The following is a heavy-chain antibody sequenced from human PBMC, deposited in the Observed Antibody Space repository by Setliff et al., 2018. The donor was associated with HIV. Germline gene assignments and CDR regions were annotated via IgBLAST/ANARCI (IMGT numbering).Heavy chain of an antibody. Sequence: SETLSLTCTVSGDSITNDDYYWGWIRQPPGKGLEWIAIIHYNGRTYYDPSLKSRVTIFVDTSKTQFYLKLRSVTAADTAVYYCARSLDYSGSGSYYVGWFDLWGQGIPVTVSS. CDR1: GDSITNDDYY. CDR2: IHYNGRT. CDR3: ARSLDYSGSGSYYVGWFDL. J-gene: IGHJ5*02. V-gene: IGHV4-39*07. D-gene: IGHD3-10*01.